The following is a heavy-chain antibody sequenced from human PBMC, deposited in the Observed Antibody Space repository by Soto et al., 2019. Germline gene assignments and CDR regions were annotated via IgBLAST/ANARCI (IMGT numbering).Heavy chain of an antibody. V-gene: IGHV3-23*01. J-gene: IGHJ4*02. Sequence: GGSLRLSCAASGFTFSSYAMSWVRQAPGKGLEWVSAISGSGGSTYYADSVKGRFTISRDNSKNTLYLQMNSLRAEDTAVYYCAKSLYDYIWGSYRLNEIFDYWGQGTLVTVSS. D-gene: IGHD3-16*02. CDR1: GFTFSSYA. CDR3: AKSLYDYIWGSYRLNEIFDY. CDR2: ISGSGGST.